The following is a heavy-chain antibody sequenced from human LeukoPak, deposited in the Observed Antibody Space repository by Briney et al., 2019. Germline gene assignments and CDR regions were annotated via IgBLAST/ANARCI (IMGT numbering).Heavy chain of an antibody. CDR2: INHSGST. J-gene: IGHJ4*02. CDR1: GGSFRGYY. V-gene: IGHV4-34*01. Sequence: SETLSLTCAVYGGSFRGYYWSWIRQPPGKGLEWIGEINHSGSTNYNPSLKSRVTISVDTSKNQFSLKLSSVTAADTAVYYCARGLGGYSYDYGPGGDYWGQGTLVTVSS. CDR3: ARGLGGYSYDYGPGGDY. D-gene: IGHD5-18*01.